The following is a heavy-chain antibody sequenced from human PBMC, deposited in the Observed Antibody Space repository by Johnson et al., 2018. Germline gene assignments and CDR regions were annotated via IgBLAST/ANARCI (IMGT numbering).Heavy chain of an antibody. J-gene: IGHJ6*02. CDR1: GFSLSNYR. CDR2: INSDGSST. CDR3: ARGNYYGMDV. Sequence: VQLVESGGGLVQHGGSLRLFCVASGFSLSNYRMHWVRQAPGKGLMWVSRINSDGSSTNNADSVKGRFIISRDNAKNTLFLQMNSLRAEDTALYYCARGNYYGMDVWGQGTTVTVSS. V-gene: IGHV3-74*01.